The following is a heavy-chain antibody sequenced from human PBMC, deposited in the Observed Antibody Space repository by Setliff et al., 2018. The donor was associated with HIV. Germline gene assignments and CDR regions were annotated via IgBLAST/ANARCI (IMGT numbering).Heavy chain of an antibody. CDR3: ARDQRGYCSSGLCYSWFDP. V-gene: IGHV4-59*11. D-gene: IGHD2-15*01. CDR2: VHYSGST. J-gene: IGHJ5*02. Sequence: SETLSLTCIVSGGSITGHYWSWIRQPPGKGLEWIGDVHYSGSTNYNPSLKSRVTMSVDTSKNQFSLKLSSVTAADTAVYYCARDQRGYCSSGLCYSWFDPWGQGTLVTVSS. CDR1: GGSITGHY.